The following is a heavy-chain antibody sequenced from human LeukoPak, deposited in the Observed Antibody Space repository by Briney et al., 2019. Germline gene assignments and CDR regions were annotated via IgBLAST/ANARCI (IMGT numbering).Heavy chain of an antibody. V-gene: IGHV3-74*01. D-gene: IGHD3-22*01. J-gene: IGHJ4*02. Sequence: GGSLRLSCAASGFTFRSYWMHWVRQAPGKGLVWVSRINSDGSSTTYADSVRGRFTISRDNANNTLYLQMNSLRAEDTAVYYCARISHDGSGYYDYWGQGTLVTVSS. CDR2: INSDGSST. CDR1: GFTFRSYW. CDR3: ARISHDGSGYYDY.